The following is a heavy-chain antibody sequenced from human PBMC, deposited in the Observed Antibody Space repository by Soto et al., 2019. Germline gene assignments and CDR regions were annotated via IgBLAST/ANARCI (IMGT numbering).Heavy chain of an antibody. CDR1: GFTFSSYA. J-gene: IGHJ3*02. V-gene: IGHV3-23*01. D-gene: IGHD3-10*01. CDR3: ASEKKGAMVRGVLDAFDI. CDR2: ISGSGGST. Sequence: GGSLRLSCAASGFTFSSYAMSWVRQAPGKGLEWVSAISGSGGSTYYADSVKGRFTISRDNSKNTLYLQMNSLRAEDTAVYYCASEKKGAMVRGVLDAFDIWGQGTMVTGSS.